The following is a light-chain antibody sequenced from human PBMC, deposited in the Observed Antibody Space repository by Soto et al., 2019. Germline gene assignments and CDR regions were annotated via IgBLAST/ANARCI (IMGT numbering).Light chain of an antibody. V-gene: IGKV3-15*01. CDR3: QQYNNGPPWT. CDR2: GAS. CDR1: QSVSSN. J-gene: IGKJ1*01. Sequence: EIVMTQSPATLSVSPGERATLSCRASQSVSSNLAWYQQKPGQAPRLLIYGASTSATGIPARFSGSGSGTEFTLTISSLQSEDFEVYYCQQYNNGPPWTFGQGTKVEIK.